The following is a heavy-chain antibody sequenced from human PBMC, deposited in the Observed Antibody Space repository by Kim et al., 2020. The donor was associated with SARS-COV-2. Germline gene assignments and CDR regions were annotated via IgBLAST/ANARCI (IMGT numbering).Heavy chain of an antibody. CDR3: ARAEYSSSSGYYYGMDV. Sequence: GESLKISCKGSGYSFTSYWISWVRQMPGKGLEWMGRIDPSDSYTNYSPSFQGHVTISADKSISTAYLQWSSLKASDTAMYYCARAEYSSSSGYYYGMDVWGQGTTVTVSS. D-gene: IGHD6-6*01. CDR2: IDPSDSYT. J-gene: IGHJ6*02. V-gene: IGHV5-10-1*01. CDR1: GYSFTSYW.